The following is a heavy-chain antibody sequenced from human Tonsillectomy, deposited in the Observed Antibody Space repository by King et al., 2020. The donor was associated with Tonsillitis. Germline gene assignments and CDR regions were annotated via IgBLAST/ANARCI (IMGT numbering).Heavy chain of an antibody. D-gene: IGHD2-2*01. CDR2: IYTSGT. V-gene: IGHV4-61*02. Sequence: VQLQESGPGLVKPSQTLSVTCTVSGGSISSGSYYWSWIRQPAGKGLGWIGRIYTSGTNYNPSLKSRVTMSVDTSKNQFSLKLSSMTAADTAVYYCARESIVVVPATTLSSWFDPWGQGTLVPVPS. J-gene: IGHJ5*02. CDR1: GGSISSGSYY. CDR3: ARESIVVVPATTLSSWFDP.